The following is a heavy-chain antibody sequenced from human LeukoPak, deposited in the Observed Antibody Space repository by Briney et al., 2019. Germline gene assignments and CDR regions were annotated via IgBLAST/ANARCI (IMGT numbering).Heavy chain of an antibody. CDR1: GFTFSSYA. CDR3: AKENYGSGVTFDP. V-gene: IGHV3-23*01. CDR2: ISGSGGST. Sequence: GGSLRLSCAASGFTFSSYAMSWVRQAPGKGLEWVAAISGSGGSTYYADSVKGRFTISRDNSKNTLYLKLNSLRAEDTAVYYCAKENYGSGVTFDPWGQGTLVTVSS. D-gene: IGHD3-10*01. J-gene: IGHJ5*02.